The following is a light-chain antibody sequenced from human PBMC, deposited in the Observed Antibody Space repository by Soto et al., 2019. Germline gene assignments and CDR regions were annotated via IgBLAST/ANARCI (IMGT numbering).Light chain of an antibody. CDR3: QHCDYLPI. CDR1: HDITSY. J-gene: IGKJ3*01. Sequence: DIQMTQSPSSLSASVGDRLTITCQASHDITSYLNWYQHKPGKALKLLIYDASILEAGVPPRFSGSGSGTDFTLTISGLQPEDVATYYCQHCDYLPIFGPGTTVDFK. V-gene: IGKV1-33*01. CDR2: DAS.